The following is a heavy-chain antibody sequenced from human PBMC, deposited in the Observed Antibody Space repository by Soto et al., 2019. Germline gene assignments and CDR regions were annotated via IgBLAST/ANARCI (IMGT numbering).Heavy chain of an antibody. CDR1: GGSFSGYY. V-gene: IGHV4-34*01. CDR3: ARDGFCSGGTCRIGNWFDP. CDR2: VNHRGST. Sequence: SETLSLTCAVYGGSFSGYYWTWIRQSPGKGLEWIGNVNHRGSTNYNVSFQSRVTISVDTSQNQFSLKLDSVTAADTAVYYCARDGFCSGGTCRIGNWFDPWGQGTLVTVSS. J-gene: IGHJ5*02. D-gene: IGHD2-15*01.